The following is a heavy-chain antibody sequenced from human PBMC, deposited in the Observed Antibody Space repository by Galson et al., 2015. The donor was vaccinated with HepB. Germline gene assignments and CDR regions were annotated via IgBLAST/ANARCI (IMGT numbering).Heavy chain of an antibody. CDR2: IDLDDDK. V-gene: IGHV2-70*11. CDR1: GFSLSTSGMC. CDR3: GRIRGPVSGNACLAY. Sequence: PALVKPTQTLTLTCTFSGFSLSTSGMCLSWIRQPPGKALEWLARIDLDDDKYYNTSLKTRLTIYKDTSKNQVVLTITNMDAVDTATYYCGRIRGPVSGNACLAYWGQGILVAVSS. D-gene: IGHD1-26*01. J-gene: IGHJ4*02.